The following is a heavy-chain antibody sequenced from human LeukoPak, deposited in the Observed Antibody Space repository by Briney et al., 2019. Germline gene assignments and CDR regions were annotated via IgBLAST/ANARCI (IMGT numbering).Heavy chain of an antibody. D-gene: IGHD1-1*01. J-gene: IGHJ4*02. CDR3: AREFDDGSPRFDY. V-gene: IGHV1-2*02. CDR1: VDTFTGYY. Sequence: ASVKVSCKDSVDTFTGYYMHWVRQAPGQGLEWMGWINPKSGDTNSAQNFQGRVTMTRDTSISTVYMDLSRLRSDDTAVYFCAREFDDGSPRFDYWGQGTQVTVSS. CDR2: INPKSGDT.